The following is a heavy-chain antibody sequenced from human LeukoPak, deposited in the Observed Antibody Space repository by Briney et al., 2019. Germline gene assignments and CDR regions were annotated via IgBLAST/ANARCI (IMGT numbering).Heavy chain of an antibody. V-gene: IGHV3-48*04. CDR1: GFTFSSYS. CDR2: ISSSSSTI. Sequence: GGSLRLSCAASGFTFSSYSMNWVRQAPGKGLEWVSYISSSSSTIYYADSVKGRFTISRDNAKNSLYLQMNSLRAEDTAVYYCARGYSSSWDWKALAFFDYWGQGTLVTVSS. CDR3: ARGYSSSWDWKALAFFDY. D-gene: IGHD6-13*01. J-gene: IGHJ4*02.